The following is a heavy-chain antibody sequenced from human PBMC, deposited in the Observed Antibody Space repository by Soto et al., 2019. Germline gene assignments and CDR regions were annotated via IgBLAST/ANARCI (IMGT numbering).Heavy chain of an antibody. J-gene: IGHJ5*01. CDR1: GVSLNNGAYY. CDR2: ISYIGTT. V-gene: IGHV4-39*01. CDR3: VRQDGDHWFDS. Sequence: QLQLQASGPGLVKPSESLFLMCTGSGVSLNNGAYYWGWVRQPPGMGLEWIGSISYIGTTYYNPSLKSRGTMSVDASKNQFSLTLTSVTAADTAMYYCVRQDGDHWFDSWGQGALVTFSS. D-gene: IGHD4-17*01.